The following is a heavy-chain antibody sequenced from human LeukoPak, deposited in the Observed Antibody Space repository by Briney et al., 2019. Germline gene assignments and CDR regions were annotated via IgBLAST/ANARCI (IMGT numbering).Heavy chain of an antibody. CDR2: IKSDGSRT. V-gene: IGHV3-74*01. CDR3: ASDSYSPEYFQH. Sequence: PGGSLRLSCAASGITFSNYWMHWVRQAPGKGLVWVSQIKSDGSRTNYADSVKGRFTISRDNAKNTLYLQMNSLRAEDTAVYYCASDSYSPEYFQHWGQGTLVTVSS. CDR1: GITFSNYW. D-gene: IGHD2-15*01. J-gene: IGHJ1*01.